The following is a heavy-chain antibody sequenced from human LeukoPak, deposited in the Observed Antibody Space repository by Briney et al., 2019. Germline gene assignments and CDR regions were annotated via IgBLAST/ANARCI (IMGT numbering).Heavy chain of an antibody. J-gene: IGHJ6*04. D-gene: IGHD6-19*01. Sequence: GGSLRLSCAASGFTFSSYGMRWVRQAPGKGLEWVAVIWYDGSNKYYADSVKGRFTISRDNSKNTLYLQMNSLRAEDAAVYYCARVGSGSYGMDVWGKGTTVTVSS. CDR3: ARVGSGSYGMDV. V-gene: IGHV3-33*01. CDR1: GFTFSSYG. CDR2: IWYDGSNK.